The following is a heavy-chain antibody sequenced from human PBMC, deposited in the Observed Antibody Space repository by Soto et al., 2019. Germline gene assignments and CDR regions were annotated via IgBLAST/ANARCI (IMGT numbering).Heavy chain of an antibody. Sequence: SETLSLTCAVYGGSFSGDYWSWIRQPPGKGLEWIGYIYYSGSTNYNPSLKSRVSISVDTSKNQFSLKLTSVTAADTAVYYCASLAGRNWFDPWGQGTLVTVSS. CDR3: ASLAGRNWFDP. CDR2: IYYSGST. D-gene: IGHD6-13*01. J-gene: IGHJ5*02. V-gene: IGHV4-59*01. CDR1: GGSFSGDY.